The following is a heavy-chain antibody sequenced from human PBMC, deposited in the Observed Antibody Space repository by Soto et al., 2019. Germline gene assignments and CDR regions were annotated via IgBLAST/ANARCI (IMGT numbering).Heavy chain of an antibody. CDR1: GGTFTNYA. J-gene: IGHJ6*02. V-gene: IGHV1-69*12. D-gene: IGHD2-2*01. CDR2: IIPVFGTP. CDR3: ARERSVGYCITTTCPKPFYYYARDV. Sequence: QLVQSGAEVKKPGSSLKVSCKASGGTFTNYAFSWVRQAPGQGLEWMGGIIPVFGTPDYAQKFQGRVTITADESTRTASTELSSLRSDDTAVYYCARERSVGYCITTTCPKPFYYYARDVWGQGTTVTVSS.